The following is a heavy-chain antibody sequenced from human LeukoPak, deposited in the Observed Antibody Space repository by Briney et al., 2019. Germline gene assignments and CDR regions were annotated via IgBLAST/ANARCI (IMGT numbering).Heavy chain of an antibody. D-gene: IGHD4-23*01. CDR1: GGSISSGGYS. Sequence: SETXSLTCAVSGGSISSGGYSWSWIRQPPGRGLEWIATFYHSVSTYYNPSLKSRVTISIDTSKNQFSLKLSSVTAADTAVYYCARAPFIQSDFGGTFDYWGQGALVTVSS. J-gene: IGHJ4*02. V-gene: IGHV4-30-4*07. CDR3: ARAPFIQSDFGGTFDY. CDR2: FYHSVST.